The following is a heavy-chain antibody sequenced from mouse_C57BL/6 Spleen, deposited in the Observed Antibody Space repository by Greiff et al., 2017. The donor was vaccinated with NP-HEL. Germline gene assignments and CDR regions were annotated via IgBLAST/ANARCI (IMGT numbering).Heavy chain of an antibody. V-gene: IGHV1-34*01. Sequence: EVQLQQSGPELVKPGASVKMSCKASGYTFTDYYMHWVQQSHGTSLAWIGYIYPNNGGNGYNQKFQGKANLTVNTSSSTAYMELRSLTSEDSAVYYCARLDVYYGYDGGLDYWGQGTSVTVSS. CDR1: GYTFTDYY. CDR2: IYPNNGGN. CDR3: ARLDVYYGYDGGLDY. D-gene: IGHD2-2*01. J-gene: IGHJ4*01.